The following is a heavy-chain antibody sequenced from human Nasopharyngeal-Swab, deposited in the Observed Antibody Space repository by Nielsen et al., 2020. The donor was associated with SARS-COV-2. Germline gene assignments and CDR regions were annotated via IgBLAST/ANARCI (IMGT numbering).Heavy chain of an antibody. D-gene: IGHD3-10*01. CDR3: ARDLSFGEIFDY. CDR2: ISYDGSNK. CDR1: GFTFSSYA. J-gene: IGHJ4*02. Sequence: GGSLRLSCAASGFTFSSYAMHWVRQAPGKGLEWVAVISYDGSNKYYADSVKGRFTISRDNSKNTLYLQTNSLRAEDTAVYYCARDLSFGEIFDYWGQGTLVTVSS. V-gene: IGHV3-30-3*01.